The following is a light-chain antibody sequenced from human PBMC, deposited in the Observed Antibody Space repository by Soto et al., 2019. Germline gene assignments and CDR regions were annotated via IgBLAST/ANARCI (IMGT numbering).Light chain of an antibody. J-gene: IGLJ1*01. CDR2: DII. V-gene: IGLV2-14*03. CDR1: SSDVGAYIF. Sequence: QSALTQPASVSGSPGQSITISCTGTSSDVGAYIFVSWYQQHPGKAPKLMIYDIINRPSGVSNRFSGSKSGNTASLTISGLQAEDEADYFCSSYSISTAYLFGTGTKVTVL. CDR3: SSYSISTAYL.